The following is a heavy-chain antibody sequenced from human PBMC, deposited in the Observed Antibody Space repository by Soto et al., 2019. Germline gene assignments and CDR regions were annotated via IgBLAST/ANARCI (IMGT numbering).Heavy chain of an antibody. Sequence: SETLSLTCTVSGGSISSGDYYWSWIRQPPGKGLEWIGYIYYSGSTYYNPSLKSRATISVDTSKNQFPLKLSSVTAADTAVYYCARDLVLLWFGEPQHYYYYYGMDVWGQGTTVTVS. J-gene: IGHJ6*02. CDR2: IYYSGST. CDR3: ARDLVLLWFGEPQHYYYYYGMDV. D-gene: IGHD3-10*01. CDR1: GGSISSGDYY. V-gene: IGHV4-30-4*01.